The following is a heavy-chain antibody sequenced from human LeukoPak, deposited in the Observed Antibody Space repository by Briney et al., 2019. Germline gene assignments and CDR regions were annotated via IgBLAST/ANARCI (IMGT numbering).Heavy chain of an antibody. J-gene: IGHJ4*02. CDR2: IYHSGST. V-gene: IGHV4-30-2*01. CDR3: ARAYSGSNYGIYFDY. CDR1: GGSISSGGYS. Sequence: SQTLSLTCAVSGGSISSGGYSWSWIRQPPGKGLEWIGYIYHSGSTYYNPSLKSRVTISVDRSKNQFSLKLSSVTAADTAVYYCARAYSGSNYGIYFDYWGQGTLVTVSS. D-gene: IGHD1-26*01.